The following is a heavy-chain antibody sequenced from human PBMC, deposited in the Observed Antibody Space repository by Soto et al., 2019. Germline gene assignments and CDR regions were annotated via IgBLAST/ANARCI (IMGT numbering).Heavy chain of an antibody. V-gene: IGHV1-69*13. CDR2: IIPIFGTA. CDR1: GGTFSSYA. Sequence: WASVKVSCKASGGTFSSYAISWVRQAPGQGLEWMGGIIPIFGTANYAQKFQGRVAITADESTSTAYMELSSLRSEDTAVYYCASELSIEAAGPRDWFDPWGQGTRVIVSS. D-gene: IGHD6-13*01. CDR3: ASELSIEAAGPRDWFDP. J-gene: IGHJ5*02.